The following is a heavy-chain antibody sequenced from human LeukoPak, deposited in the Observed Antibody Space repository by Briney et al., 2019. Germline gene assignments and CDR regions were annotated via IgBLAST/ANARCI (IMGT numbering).Heavy chain of an antibody. V-gene: IGHV4-59*12. D-gene: IGHD5-12*01. J-gene: IGHJ4*02. CDR3: ARDLRGYDFFDY. CDR2: IYYSGST. CDR1: GGSISSYY. Sequence: SETLSLTCTVSGGSISSYYWSWIRQPPGKGLEWIGYIYYSGSTYYNPSLKSRVTISVDTSKNQFSLKLSSVTAADTAVYYCARDLRGYDFFDYWGQGTLVTVSS.